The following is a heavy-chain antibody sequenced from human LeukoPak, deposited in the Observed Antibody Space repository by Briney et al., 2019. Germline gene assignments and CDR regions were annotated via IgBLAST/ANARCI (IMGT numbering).Heavy chain of an antibody. CDR3: ARDRERKDAFDI. CDR2: VNQDGSEK. CDR1: GFIFNRHW. J-gene: IGHJ3*02. D-gene: IGHD1-26*01. V-gene: IGHV3-7*01. Sequence: QAGGSLRLSCAASGFIFNRHWMSWVRQAPGKGLEWVATVNQDGSEKYHVDSVKGRFTISRDNAKNSLYLQMNSLRAEDTAVYYCARDRERKDAFDIWGQGTMVTVSS.